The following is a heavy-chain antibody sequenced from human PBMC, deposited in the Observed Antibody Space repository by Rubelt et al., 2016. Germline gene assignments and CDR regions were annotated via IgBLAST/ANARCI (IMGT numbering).Heavy chain of an antibody. V-gene: IGHV3-23*01. Sequence: GGGVVQPGRSLRLSCAASGFTFSSYAMSWVRQAPGKGLEWVSAISGSGGSTYYADSVKGRFTISRDNSKNTLFLQMNTLRAEDTAVYYCARQFWSGRTYYYFGMDVWGRGTPVTVSS. CDR1: GFTFSSYA. CDR2: ISGSGGST. CDR3: ARQFWSGRTYYYFGMDV. J-gene: IGHJ6*02. D-gene: IGHD3-3*02.